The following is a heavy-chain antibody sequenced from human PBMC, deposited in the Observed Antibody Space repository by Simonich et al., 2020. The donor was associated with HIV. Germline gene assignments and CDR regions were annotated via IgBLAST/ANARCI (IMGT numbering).Heavy chain of an antibody. V-gene: IGHV4-31*01. CDR1: GGSVRRGGYY. Sequence: QVKLQESGPGLVKPSQTLSLTCTVSGGSVRRGGYYWTWNSQHPGQGLEGIGNLYATWTTSSYPTLRSPGTISVAPTKNQFYRKVSPVTAADTAIYYCARGRAYSYGQEYCFDNWGQGTLVTVSS. D-gene: IGHD5-18*01. CDR3: ARGRAYSYGQEYCFDN. J-gene: IGHJ4*02. CDR2: LYATWTT.